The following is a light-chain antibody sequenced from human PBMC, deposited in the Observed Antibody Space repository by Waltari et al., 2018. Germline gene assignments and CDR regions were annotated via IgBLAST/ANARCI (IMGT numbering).Light chain of an antibody. CDR1: QSVSSN. J-gene: IGKJ1*01. CDR2: GAS. V-gene: IGKV3-15*01. CDR3: QQYNDWPRT. Sequence: EIVMTQSPATLSVSPGERATLSCRARQSVSSNLAWDQQNHGQAPRLLIYGASNRATGVPARFSGSGAGTEFTLTISSLQSEDFAVYYCQQYNDWPRTFGQGTKVEIK.